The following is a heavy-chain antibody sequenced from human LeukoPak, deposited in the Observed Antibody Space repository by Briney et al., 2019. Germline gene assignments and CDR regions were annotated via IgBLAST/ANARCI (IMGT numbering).Heavy chain of an antibody. CDR2: IIPIFGTA. Sequence: ASVKVSCKASGGTFSSYAISWVRQAPGQGLEWMGGIIPIFGTANYAQKFQGRVTITTDESTSTAYMELSSLRSEDTAVYYCARDSLLRFLEWLPESYYMDVWGKGTTVTVSS. D-gene: IGHD3-3*01. V-gene: IGHV1-69*05. CDR1: GGTFSSYA. J-gene: IGHJ6*03. CDR3: ARDSLLRFLEWLPESYYMDV.